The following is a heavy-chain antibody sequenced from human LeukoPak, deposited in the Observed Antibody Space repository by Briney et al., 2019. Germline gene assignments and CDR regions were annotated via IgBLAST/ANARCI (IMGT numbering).Heavy chain of an antibody. D-gene: IGHD1-7*01. CDR1: GYTLTVLS. V-gene: IGHV1-24*01. CDR3: ATASLTDWNYRSEFDY. J-gene: IGHJ4*02. Sequence: GASVTVSCKVSGYTLTVLSMHWVRQAPGKGLEWMGGFHPEDGETIYEQKFQGRVTMTEDTSTDTAYIELSSLRSEDTAVYYCATASLTDWNYRSEFDYWGQGALVTVSS. CDR2: FHPEDGET.